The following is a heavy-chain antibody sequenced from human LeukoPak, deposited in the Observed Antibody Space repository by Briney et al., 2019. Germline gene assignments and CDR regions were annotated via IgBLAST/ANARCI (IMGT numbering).Heavy chain of an antibody. D-gene: IGHD3-9*01. V-gene: IGHV3-48*03. CDR2: ISSSGSTI. CDR1: GFTFSSYE. CDR3: ARVERYDILTGPRLYYFDY. J-gene: IGHJ4*02. Sequence: GGSLRLSCAASGFTFSSYEMNWVRQAPGKGPEWVSYISSSGSTIYYADSVKGRFTISRDNAKNSLYLQMNSLRAEDTAVYYCARVERYDILTGPRLYYFDYWGQGTLVTVSS.